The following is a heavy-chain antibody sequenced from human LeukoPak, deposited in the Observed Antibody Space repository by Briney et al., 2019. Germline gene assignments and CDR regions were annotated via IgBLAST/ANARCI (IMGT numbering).Heavy chain of an antibody. Sequence: GASVKVSCKTFRYTFTDYYIHWVRQAPGQGLEWMGWIIPNSGDTNYAQKLQGRVTMTRDTSINTAYMEVRRLTSDDTAVYYCARERGTLAVAGDAVDIWGQGTMVTVSS. V-gene: IGHV1-2*02. D-gene: IGHD6-19*01. CDR2: IIPNSGDT. CDR1: RYTFTDYY. J-gene: IGHJ3*02. CDR3: ARERGTLAVAGDAVDI.